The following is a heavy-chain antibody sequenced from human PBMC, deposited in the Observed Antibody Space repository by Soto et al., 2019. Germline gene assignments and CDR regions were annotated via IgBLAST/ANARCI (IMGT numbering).Heavy chain of an antibody. D-gene: IGHD6-13*01. Sequence: EVQLVESGGGLVQPGGSLTLSCAASGFTFGDHYMNWVRQAPGKGLEWVGRIRNKGYGYTTVYAASVKDRFTISRDESKTSVYLHIISPREEDTDVCYCATTTLSNNWSEFDFWGQGTLVSVSS. CDR2: IRNKGYGYTT. V-gene: IGHV3-72*01. J-gene: IGHJ4*02. CDR1: GFTFGDHY. CDR3: ATTTLSNNWSEFDF.